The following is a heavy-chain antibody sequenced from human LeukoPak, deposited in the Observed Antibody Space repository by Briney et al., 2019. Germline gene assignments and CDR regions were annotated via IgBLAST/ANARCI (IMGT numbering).Heavy chain of an antibody. J-gene: IGHJ4*02. CDR2: ISSSSSYI. Sequence: PGGSLRLSCAASGFTFSSYSMNWVRQAPGKGLEWVSSISSSSSYIYHADSVKGRFTISRDNAKNSLYLQMNSLRAEDTAVYYCARDITNVANFDYWGQGTLVTVSS. CDR3: ARDITNVANFDY. D-gene: IGHD5-12*01. CDR1: GFTFSSYS. V-gene: IGHV3-21*01.